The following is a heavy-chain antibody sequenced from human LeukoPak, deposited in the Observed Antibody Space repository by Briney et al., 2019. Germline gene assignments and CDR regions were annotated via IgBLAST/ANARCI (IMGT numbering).Heavy chain of an antibody. CDR2: IYTSSST. D-gene: IGHD2-15*01. CDR1: GGSISSYY. J-gene: IGHJ4*02. V-gene: IGHV4-4*09. Sequence: PSETLSLTCTVSGGSISSYYWSWIRQPPGKGLEWIGYIYTSSSTNYNPSLKRRITISTNTSKNQISPKSSQVNAANTADNYCARHGQGGPYYFDYWGQGTLVTGSS. CDR3: ARHGQGGPYYFDY.